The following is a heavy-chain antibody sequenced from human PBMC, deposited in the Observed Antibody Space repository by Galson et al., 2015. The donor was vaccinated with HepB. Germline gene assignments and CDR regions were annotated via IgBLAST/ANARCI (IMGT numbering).Heavy chain of an antibody. D-gene: IGHD3-10*01. Sequence: QSGAEVKKPGASVKVSCKASGYTFTSYGISWVRQAPGQGLEWMGWISAYNGNTNYAQKLQGRVTMTTDTSTSTAYMELRSLRSDDTAVYYCARTLITMVRGPLDGYYGMDVWGQGTTVTVSS. V-gene: IGHV1-18*04. CDR1: GYTFTSYG. CDR2: ISAYNGNT. J-gene: IGHJ6*02. CDR3: ARTLITMVRGPLDGYYGMDV.